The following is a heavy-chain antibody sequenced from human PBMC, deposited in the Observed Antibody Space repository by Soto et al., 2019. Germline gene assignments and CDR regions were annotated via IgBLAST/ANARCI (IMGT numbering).Heavy chain of an antibody. CDR3: ARDMPYAAGSLAGCDC. CDR1: GFTFSSYA. Sequence: GGSLRLSCAASGFTFSSYAMHWVRQAPGKGLEWVAVISYDGSNKYYAVSISVDTSKNQFSLRLTSVIAADTAVYYCARDMPYAAGSLAGCDCWGQGILVTVSS. CDR2: ISYDGSNK. J-gene: IGHJ4*02. V-gene: IGHV3-30-3*01. D-gene: IGHD1-26*01.